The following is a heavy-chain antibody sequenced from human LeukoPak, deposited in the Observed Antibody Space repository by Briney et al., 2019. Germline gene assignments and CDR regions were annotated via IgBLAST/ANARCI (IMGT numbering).Heavy chain of an antibody. CDR3: AKVWYCSSTSCQGYFQH. CDR2: ISGSGGST. J-gene: IGHJ1*01. D-gene: IGHD2-2*01. CDR1: GFTLSSYG. V-gene: IGHV3-23*01. Sequence: PGGSLRLSCAASGFTLSSYGMSWVRQAPGKGLEWVSAISGSGGSTYYADSVKGRFTISRDNSKNTLYLQMNSLRAEDTAVYYCAKVWYCSSTSCQGYFQHWGQGTLVTVSS.